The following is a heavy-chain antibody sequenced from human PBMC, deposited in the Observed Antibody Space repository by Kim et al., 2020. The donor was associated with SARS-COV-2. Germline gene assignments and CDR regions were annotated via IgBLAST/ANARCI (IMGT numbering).Heavy chain of an antibody. J-gene: IGHJ4*02. V-gene: IGHV4-4*02. Sequence: STNYKPSLKSRVTISVVKSKNQLSLKLSSVTDEDTAVYYCARAVTTVNEYWGQGTLVTVSS. CDR2: ST. D-gene: IGHD4-17*01. CDR3: ARAVTTVNEY.